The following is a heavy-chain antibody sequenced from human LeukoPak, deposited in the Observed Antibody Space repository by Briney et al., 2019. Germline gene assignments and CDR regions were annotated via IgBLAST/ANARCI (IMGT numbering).Heavy chain of an antibody. D-gene: IGHD3-10*01. CDR2: INPNSGDT. Sequence: ASVKVSCKASGYTFTGYYVHWVRQAPGQGLEWMGWINPNSGDTKSAQNFQGRVTVTRDTSISTAYMELSSLRSDDTAVYYCARVPHYYGSGSYSSYYYYYMDVWGKGTTVTVSS. V-gene: IGHV1-2*02. J-gene: IGHJ6*03. CDR3: ARVPHYYGSGSYSSYYYYYMDV. CDR1: GYTFTGYY.